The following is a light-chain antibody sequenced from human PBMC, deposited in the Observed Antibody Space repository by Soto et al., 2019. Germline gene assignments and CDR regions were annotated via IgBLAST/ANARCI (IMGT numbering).Light chain of an antibody. V-gene: IGKV3-15*01. CDR1: QSISDT. Sequence: EIVMTQSPATLSLSPGGRATLSCRASQSISDTLAWYQQKPGQAPRLLIYSASARATGFPARFSGSGSGTDFTLTISSLQSEDFAVYYCQQYNNWPWTFGQGTKVDI. J-gene: IGKJ1*01. CDR3: QQYNNWPWT. CDR2: SAS.